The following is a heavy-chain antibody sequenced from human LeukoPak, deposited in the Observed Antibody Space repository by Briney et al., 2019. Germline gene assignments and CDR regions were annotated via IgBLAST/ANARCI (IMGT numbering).Heavy chain of an antibody. D-gene: IGHD6-6*01. CDR2: IYHSGST. CDR1: GYSISSGYY. CDR3: ARGRGQLVLFDY. Sequence: SETLSLTCAVSGYSISSGYYWGWIRQPPGKGLEWIGSIYHSGSTYYNPSLKSRVTISVDTSKNQFSLKLSSVTAADTAVYYCARGRGQLVLFDYWGQGTLVTVSS. V-gene: IGHV4-38-2*01. J-gene: IGHJ4*02.